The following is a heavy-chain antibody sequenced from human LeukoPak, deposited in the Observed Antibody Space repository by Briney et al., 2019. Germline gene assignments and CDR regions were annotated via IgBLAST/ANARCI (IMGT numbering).Heavy chain of an antibody. CDR2: FDPEDGET. Sequence: ASVKVSCKVSGYTLTELSMHWVRQAPGKGLEWMGGFDPEDGETIYAQKFQGRVTMTEDTSTDTAYMELSSLRSEDAAVYYCATSPRIVVPAARRGFDYWGQGTLVTVSS. CDR3: ATSPRIVVPAARRGFDY. D-gene: IGHD2-2*01. CDR1: GYTLTELS. V-gene: IGHV1-24*01. J-gene: IGHJ4*02.